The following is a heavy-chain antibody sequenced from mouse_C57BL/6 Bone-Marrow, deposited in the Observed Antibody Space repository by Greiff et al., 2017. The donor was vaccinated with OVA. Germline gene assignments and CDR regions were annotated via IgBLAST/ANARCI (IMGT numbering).Heavy chain of an antibody. Sequence: EVKLMESGGDLVKPGGSLKLSCAASGFTFSSYGMSWVRQTPDKRLEWVATISSGGSYTYYPDSVKGRFTISRDNAKNTLYLQMSSLKSEDTAMYYCARWYYSSSYPFAYWGQGTLVTVSA. J-gene: IGHJ3*01. CDR2: ISSGGSYT. D-gene: IGHD1-1*01. V-gene: IGHV5-6*01. CDR1: GFTFSSYG. CDR3: ARWYYSSSYPFAY.